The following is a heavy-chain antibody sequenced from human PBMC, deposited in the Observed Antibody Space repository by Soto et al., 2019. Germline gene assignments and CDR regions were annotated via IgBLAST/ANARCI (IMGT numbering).Heavy chain of an antibody. CDR2: ITNSGGDT. V-gene: IGHV3-23*01. Sequence: GGSLRLSCAASGFSFSSYAMSWVRQAPGKGLEWVSAITNSGGDTYSADSVKGRFTISRDNSKNTLYLQMSSLIAEDTAVYYCAKGSRSSRPYYFDYWGQGRLVTVSS. CDR3: AKGSRSSRPYYFDY. D-gene: IGHD2-15*01. J-gene: IGHJ4*02. CDR1: GFSFSSYA.